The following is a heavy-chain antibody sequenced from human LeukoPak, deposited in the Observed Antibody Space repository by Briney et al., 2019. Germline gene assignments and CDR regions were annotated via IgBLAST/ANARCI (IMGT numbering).Heavy chain of an antibody. J-gene: IGHJ4*02. V-gene: IGHV3-66*01. D-gene: IGHD4-17*01. CDR2: IYSGGST. Sequence: GGSLRLSCAASGFTVSSNYMSWVRQAPGKGLEWVSVIYSGGSTYYADSVKGRFTISRDNSKNTLYLQMNSLRAEDTAVYYCARALDYGDPFDYWGQGTLVTVSS. CDR1: GFTVSSNY. CDR3: ARALDYGDPFDY.